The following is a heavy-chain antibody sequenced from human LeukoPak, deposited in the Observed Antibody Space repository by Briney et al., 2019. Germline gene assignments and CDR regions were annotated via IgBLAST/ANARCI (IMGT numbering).Heavy chain of an antibody. J-gene: IGHJ4*02. CDR1: GFTFDDYA. Sequence: GGSLRLSCVASGFTFDDYAMHWVRQAPGKGPEWVSLIRGDDGTTYYADSVKGRFTISRDNAKKTLYLQMNSLRAEDTAVYYCARGPDYGGPLRGQGTLVTVSP. V-gene: IGHV3-43*02. CDR2: IRGDDGTT. D-gene: IGHD4-23*01. CDR3: ARGPDYGGPL.